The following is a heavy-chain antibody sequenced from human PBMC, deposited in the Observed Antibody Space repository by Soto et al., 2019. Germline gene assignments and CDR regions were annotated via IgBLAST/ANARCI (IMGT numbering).Heavy chain of an antibody. Sequence: QVQLVQSGAEVKKPGASVKVSCKASRYTFTSYDINWVRQATGQGLEWMGWMNPNSGNTGYAQKFQGRVTMTRNTSISTAYMELSSLRSEDTAVYYCARTRHCSRTSCLSWFDPWGQGTLVTVSS. D-gene: IGHD2-2*01. V-gene: IGHV1-8*01. CDR3: ARTRHCSRTSCLSWFDP. J-gene: IGHJ5*02. CDR1: RYTFTSYD. CDR2: MNPNSGNT.